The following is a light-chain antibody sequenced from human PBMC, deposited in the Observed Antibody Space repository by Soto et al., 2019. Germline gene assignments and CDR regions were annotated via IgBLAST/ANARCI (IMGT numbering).Light chain of an antibody. V-gene: IGKV3-11*01. CDR1: QSVSSY. J-gene: IGKJ1*01. CDR2: DAS. CDR3: QQRSNWPRT. Sequence: EIVLTQSPATLSLSPGERATLSCRASQSVSSYLAWYQQKPGQAPRLLIYDASNRATGIPARFGGTGSGTDFTLTISSLEPEDFEVYYCQQRSNWPRTFGQGTKVDIK.